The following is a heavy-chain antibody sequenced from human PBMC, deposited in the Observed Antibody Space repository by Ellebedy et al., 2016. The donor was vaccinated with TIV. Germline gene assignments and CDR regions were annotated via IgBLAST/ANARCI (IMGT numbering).Heavy chain of an antibody. CDR3: ARDDPIATAGLYGMDV. CDR1: GYTFT. CDR2: INPSGGST. V-gene: IGHV1-46*01. J-gene: IGHJ6*02. D-gene: IGHD6-13*01. Sequence: AASVKVSCKASGYTFTMHWVRQAPGHGLEWMGIINPSGGSTNYAQKFQGRVTMTRDTSTSTVYMELSSLRSEDTAVYYCARDDPIATAGLYGMDVWGQGTTVTVSS.